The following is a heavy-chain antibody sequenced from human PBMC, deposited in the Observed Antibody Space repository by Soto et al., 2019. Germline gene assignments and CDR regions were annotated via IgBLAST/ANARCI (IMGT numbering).Heavy chain of an antibody. V-gene: IGHV1-69*13. J-gene: IGHJ5*02. Sequence: RASVKVSCKASGGTFSSYAISWVRQAPGQGLEWMGGIIPIFGTANYAQKFQGRVTITADESTSTAYMELSSLRSEDTAVYYCAKGYSSGWFNWFDPWGQGTLVTVSS. CDR2: IIPIFGTA. CDR3: AKGYSSGWFNWFDP. CDR1: GGTFSSYA. D-gene: IGHD6-19*01.